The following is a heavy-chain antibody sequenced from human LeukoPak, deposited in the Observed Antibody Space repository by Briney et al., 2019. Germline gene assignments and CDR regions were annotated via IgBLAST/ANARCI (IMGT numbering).Heavy chain of an antibody. J-gene: IGHJ4*02. V-gene: IGHV3-48*04. D-gene: IGHD6-13*01. CDR1: GFTFSSYS. CDR2: ISSSSSTI. CDR3: ARFGPFSSSWY. Sequence: GGSLRLSCAASGFTFSSYSMNWVRQAPGKGLEWVSYISSSSSTIYYADSVKGRFTISRDNAKNSLYLQMNSLRAEDTALYYCARFGPFSSSWYWGQGTLVTVSS.